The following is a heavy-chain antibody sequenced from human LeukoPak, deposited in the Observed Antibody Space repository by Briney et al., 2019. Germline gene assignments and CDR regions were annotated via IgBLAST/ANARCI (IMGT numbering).Heavy chain of an antibody. CDR1: GFTFSSYA. J-gene: IGHJ6*03. Sequence: PGGSLRLSCAASGFTFSSYAMSWVRQAPGKGLEWVSSIRGNGERTFYADSVKGRFTISRDNSKNTLYLQMNSLRAEDTAVYYCARGLYDFPYYMDVWGKGTTVTVSS. D-gene: IGHD3/OR15-3a*01. V-gene: IGHV3-23*01. CDR3: ARGLYDFPYYMDV. CDR2: IRGNGERT.